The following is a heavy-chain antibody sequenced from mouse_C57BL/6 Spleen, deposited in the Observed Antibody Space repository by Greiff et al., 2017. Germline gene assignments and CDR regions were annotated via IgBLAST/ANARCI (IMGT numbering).Heavy chain of an antibody. CDR1: GYSITSGYY. CDR2: ISYDGSN. J-gene: IGHJ2*01. V-gene: IGHV3-6*01. Sequence: EVQLVESGPGLVKPSQSLSLTCSVTGYSITSGYYWNWIRQFPGNKLEWMGYISYDGSNNYNPSLKNRISITRDTSKNQFFLKLNSVTTEDTATYYCATLIQFYFDYWGQGTTLTVSS. CDR3: ATLIQFYFDY.